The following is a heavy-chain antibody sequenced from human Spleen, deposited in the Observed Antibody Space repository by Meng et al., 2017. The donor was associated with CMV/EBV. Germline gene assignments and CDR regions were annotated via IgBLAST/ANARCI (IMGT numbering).Heavy chain of an antibody. Sequence: ASGYTFTGYYIHWLRQAPGQGLEWVGWINPDSGDTNLAQKFQDRVTMTRDTSITTAYMVLSRVKSDDTAVYYCARTYDIVRDRVDLWGQGTLVTVSS. CDR3: ARTYDIVRDRVDL. CDR2: INPDSGDT. V-gene: IGHV1-2*02. D-gene: IGHD3-9*01. CDR1: GYTFTGYY. J-gene: IGHJ5*02.